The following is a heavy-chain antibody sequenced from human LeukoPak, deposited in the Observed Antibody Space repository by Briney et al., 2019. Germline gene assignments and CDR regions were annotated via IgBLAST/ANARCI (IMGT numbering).Heavy chain of an antibody. CDR3: ARGLGDHYDTSGYYYAVPAH. CDR2: MNPNSGDT. Sequence: ASVKVSCKASGYTFTTYDITWVRQATGQGLEWMGWMNPNSGDTAYAQKFQGRVAMTRDASISTAYMELSSLRSEDTAVYYCARGLGDHYDTSGYYYAVPAHWGQGTLVTVSS. V-gene: IGHV1-8*01. J-gene: IGHJ4*02. CDR1: GYTFTTYD. D-gene: IGHD3-22*01.